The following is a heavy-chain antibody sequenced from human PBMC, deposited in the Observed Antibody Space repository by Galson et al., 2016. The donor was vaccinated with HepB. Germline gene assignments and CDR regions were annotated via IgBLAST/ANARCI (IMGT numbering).Heavy chain of an antibody. CDR1: GFSLTDPTMG. J-gene: IGHJ6*02. Sequence: PALVKPTQSLTLTCTVSGFSLTDPTMGVSWIRQPPGRALEWLAHIFSVDEKSYSTSLAARLTISRDTSKSQVILSMTNMDPVDTATYFCARMRPITPYYSAVDVWGQGTPVTVSS. CDR3: ARMRPITPYYSAVDV. V-gene: IGHV2-26*01. D-gene: IGHD1-14*01. CDR2: IFSVDEK.